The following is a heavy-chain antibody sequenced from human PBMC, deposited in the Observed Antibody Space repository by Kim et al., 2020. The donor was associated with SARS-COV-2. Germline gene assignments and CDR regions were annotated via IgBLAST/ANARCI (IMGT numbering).Heavy chain of an antibody. Sequence: SETLSLTCTDSGGSISSYYWSWIRQPPGKGLEWIGYIYYSGSTNYNPSLKSRVTISVDTSKNQFSLKLSSVTAADTAVYYCARAGIIAADDPYFDYWGQGTLVTVSS. CDR1: GGSISSYY. CDR2: IYYSGST. V-gene: IGHV4-59*01. J-gene: IGHJ4*02. D-gene: IGHD6-13*01. CDR3: ARAGIIAADDPYFDY.